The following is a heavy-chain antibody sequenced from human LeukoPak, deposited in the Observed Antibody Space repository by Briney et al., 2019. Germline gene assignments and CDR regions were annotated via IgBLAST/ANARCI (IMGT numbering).Heavy chain of an antibody. D-gene: IGHD5-24*01. V-gene: IGHV4-61*02. CDR2: VYTSGST. J-gene: IGHJ6*02. CDR3: ARWVGTITPYYYGMDV. Sequence: SETLSLTCTVSGGSISSGSYSWSWIRQPAGKGLEWIGRVYTSGSTNYNPSLKSRVTISVDTSKNQFSLKLTSVTAADTAVYYCARWVGTITPYYYGMDVWGQGTTVTVSS. CDR1: GGSISSGSYS.